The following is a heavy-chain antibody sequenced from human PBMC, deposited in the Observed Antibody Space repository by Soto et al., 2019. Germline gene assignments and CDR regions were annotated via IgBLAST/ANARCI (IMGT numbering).Heavy chain of an antibody. CDR1: GGSISSYY. D-gene: IGHD6-19*01. V-gene: IGHV4-59*08. CDR2: IYYSGST. CDR3: ARRGWGAFDI. J-gene: IGHJ3*02. Sequence: SETLSLTCTVSGGSISSYYWSWIRQPPGKGLEWIGYIYYSGSTNYNPSLKSRVTISVDTSKNQFSLRLSSGTAADTAVYYCARRGWGAFDIWGQGTMVTVS.